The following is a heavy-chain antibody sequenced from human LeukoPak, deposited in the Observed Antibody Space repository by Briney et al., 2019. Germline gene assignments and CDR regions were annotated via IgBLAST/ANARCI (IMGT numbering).Heavy chain of an antibody. Sequence: ASVKVSCKASGYTFTGYYMHWVRQAPGQGLEWMGWINPNSGGTNYAQKFQGRVTMTRDTSINTAYMELSRLRSDDTAVYYCTATMVRGAFFYYYMDVWGKGTTVTISS. CDR1: GYTFTGYY. CDR2: INPNSGGT. V-gene: IGHV1-2*02. D-gene: IGHD3-10*01. CDR3: TATMVRGAFFYYYMDV. J-gene: IGHJ6*03.